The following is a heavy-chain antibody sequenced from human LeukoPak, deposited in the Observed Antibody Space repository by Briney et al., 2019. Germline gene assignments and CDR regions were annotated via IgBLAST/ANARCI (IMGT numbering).Heavy chain of an antibody. CDR1: GFTFDDYA. D-gene: IGHD3-10*01. J-gene: IGHJ3*02. Sequence: GGSLRLSCAASGFTFDDYAMHWVRQAPGKGLEWVSGISWNSGSIGYADSVKGRFTISRDNAKNSLYLQMNSLRAEDTALYYCAKGAPGLWLGEFFPAFDIWGQGTRVTVSS. V-gene: IGHV3-9*01. CDR3: AKGAPGLWLGEFFPAFDI. CDR2: ISWNSGSI.